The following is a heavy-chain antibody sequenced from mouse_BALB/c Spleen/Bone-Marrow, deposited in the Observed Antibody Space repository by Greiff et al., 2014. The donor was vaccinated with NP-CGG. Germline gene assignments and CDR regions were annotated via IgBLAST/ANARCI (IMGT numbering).Heavy chain of an antibody. CDR1: GYSFTGYY. CDR2: INPYNGGT. V-gene: IGHV1S30*01. Sequence: VQLQQPGPELVKPGPSVKISCKASGYSFTGYYMHWVKQSHGKSLEWIGEINPYNGGTSYNQKFKGKATLTVDTSSSTAFMELHSLTSEDSLVYYCARQLYGNYAYWGQGTLVPVSA. D-gene: IGHD2-10*02. CDR3: ARQLYGNYAY. J-gene: IGHJ3*01.